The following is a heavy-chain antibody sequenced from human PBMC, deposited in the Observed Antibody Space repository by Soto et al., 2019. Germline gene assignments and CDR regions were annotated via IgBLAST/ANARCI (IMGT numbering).Heavy chain of an antibody. J-gene: IGHJ6*02. CDR3: ARTLLASYSYDSSGYYPGCMVV. Sequence: PSETLSLTCTVAGGSISSYYWSCIRQPPGKGLEWIGYIYYSGSTNYNPSLKSRVTISVDTSKNQFSLKLSSVTAADTAVYYCARTLLASYSYDSSGYYPGCMVVWDPGTTVTV. D-gene: IGHD3-22*01. CDR2: IYYSGST. CDR1: GGSISSYY. V-gene: IGHV4-59*01.